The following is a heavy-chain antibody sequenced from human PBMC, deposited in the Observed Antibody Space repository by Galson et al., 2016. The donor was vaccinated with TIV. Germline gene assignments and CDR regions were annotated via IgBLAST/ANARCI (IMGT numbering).Heavy chain of an antibody. Sequence: QSGAEVKKPGEPLKISCEDSGYSFSSYWIGWVRHKPGEGLEWIGIIHPADSDTRYSPSFRGQVTMSADKAINGAYLQWRTLKASESAMYYCARRKEMTTNRLDAFDLWGQGTMVIVSS. J-gene: IGHJ3*01. CDR2: IHPADSDT. CDR3: ARRKEMTTNRLDAFDL. CDR1: GYSFSSYW. D-gene: IGHD5-24*01. V-gene: IGHV5-51*01.